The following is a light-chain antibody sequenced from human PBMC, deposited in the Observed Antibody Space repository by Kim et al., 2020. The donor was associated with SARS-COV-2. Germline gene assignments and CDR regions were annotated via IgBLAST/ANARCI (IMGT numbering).Light chain of an antibody. CDR1: SSDVGGYNY. J-gene: IGLJ1*01. V-gene: IGLV2-8*01. CDR2: EVS. CDR3: SSYAGSNTYV. Sequence: GQSVTIPCPGTSSDVGGYNYVSWYQHHPGKAPKLMISEVSKRPSGVPDRFSGSKSGNTASLTVSGLQAEDEADYYCSSYAGSNTYVFGTGTKVTVL.